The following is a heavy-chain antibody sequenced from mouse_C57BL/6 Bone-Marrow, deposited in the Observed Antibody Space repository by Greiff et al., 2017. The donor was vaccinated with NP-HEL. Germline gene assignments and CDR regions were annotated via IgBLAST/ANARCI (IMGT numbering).Heavy chain of an antibody. V-gene: IGHV5-17*01. J-gene: IGHJ3*01. CDR1: GFTFSDYG. D-gene: IGHD2-4*01. CDR2: ISSGSSTI. Sequence: VQLKQSGGGLVKPGGSLKLSCAASGFTFSDYGMHWVRQAPEKGLEWVAYISSGSSTIYYADTVKGRFTISRDNAKNTLFLQMTSLRSEDTAMYYCARHDYWFAYWGQGTLVTVSA. CDR3: ARHDYWFAY.